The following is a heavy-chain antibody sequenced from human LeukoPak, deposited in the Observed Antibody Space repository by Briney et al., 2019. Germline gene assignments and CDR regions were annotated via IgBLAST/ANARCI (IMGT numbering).Heavy chain of an antibody. CDR1: GGSFSGYY. CDR2: INHSGST. D-gene: IGHD3-22*01. J-gene: IGHJ6*02. Sequence: SETLSLTCAVYGGSFSGYYWSWIRQPPGKGLEWIGEINHSGSTNYNPSLKSRVTISVDTSKNQFFLKLSSVTAADTAVYYCARDPHITMIEYGMDVWGQGTTVTVSS. CDR3: ARDPHITMIEYGMDV. V-gene: IGHV4-34*01.